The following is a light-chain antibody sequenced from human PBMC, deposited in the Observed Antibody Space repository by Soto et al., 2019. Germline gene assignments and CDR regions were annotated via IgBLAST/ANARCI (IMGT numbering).Light chain of an antibody. CDR1: TSDIGSYNY. J-gene: IGLJ3*02. V-gene: IGLV2-11*01. CDR3: QSYDSSLSGSGV. Sequence: QSALTQPRSVSGSPGQSVTISCTGTTSDIGSYNYISWYQQHPGKAPKLMLYDVTVWPSGVPNRFSGSKSGSTASLTISGLQAEDEADYYCQSYDSSLSGSGVFGGGTKVTVL. CDR2: DVT.